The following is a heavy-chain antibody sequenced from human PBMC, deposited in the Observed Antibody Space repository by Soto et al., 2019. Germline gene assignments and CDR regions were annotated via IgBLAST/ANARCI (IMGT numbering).Heavy chain of an antibody. CDR2: INHSGST. Sequence: SETLSLTCAVYGGSFSGYYWSWIRQPPGKGLEWIGEINHSGSTNFNPSLKSRVTISVDTSKNQFSLKLSSVTAADTAVYYCASHLGSSTNYWGQGTLVTVSS. CDR1: GGSFSGYY. CDR3: ASHLGSSTNY. V-gene: IGHV4-34*01. J-gene: IGHJ4*02. D-gene: IGHD6-6*01.